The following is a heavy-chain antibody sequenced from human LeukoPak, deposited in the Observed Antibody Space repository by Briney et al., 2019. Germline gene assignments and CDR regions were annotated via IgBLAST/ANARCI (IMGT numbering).Heavy chain of an antibody. J-gene: IGHJ4*02. CDR2: ISGSGGST. CDR1: GFTFNSYA. CDR3: AKNFSATPYYFDY. D-gene: IGHD2-2*02. Sequence: GGSLRLSCAASGFTFNSYAMSWVRQAPGKGLEWVSGISGSGGSTYYADSVKGRFAISRDNSKNTLYLQMNSLRAGDTAVYYCAKNFSATPYYFDYWGRGTLVTVSS. V-gene: IGHV3-23*01.